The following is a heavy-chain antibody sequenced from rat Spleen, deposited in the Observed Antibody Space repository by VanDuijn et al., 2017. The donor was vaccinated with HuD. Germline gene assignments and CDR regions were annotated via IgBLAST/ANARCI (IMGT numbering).Heavy chain of an antibody. Sequence: EVQLVESGGDLVQPGRSVRLSCAASGFTFSNFPMAWVRQAPTKGLEWVATISTRGGSTYYRDSVKGRFTISRDNAKSTLYLQMNSLRSEDTATYYCTRGGNYDFDYWGQGVMVTVSS. CDR1: GFTFSNFP. D-gene: IGHD1-10*01. CDR2: ISTRGGST. J-gene: IGHJ2*01. CDR3: TRGGNYDFDY. V-gene: IGHV5-46*01.